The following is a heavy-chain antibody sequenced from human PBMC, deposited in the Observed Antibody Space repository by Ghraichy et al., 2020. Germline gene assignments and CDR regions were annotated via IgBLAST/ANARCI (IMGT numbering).Heavy chain of an antibody. V-gene: IGHV5-51*01. CDR2: INPDNPDT. CDR1: GFRFSSHS. J-gene: IGHJ6*02. Sequence: GESLNISCEASGFRFSSHSMNWVRQTPGKGLEWMSFINPDNPDTSYKPSLEGQVTISADKSINTAYLQMSSLRASDTAIYYCARSYIFVTLLTQMDVWGHGTAFTVPS. D-gene: IGHD3-3*02. CDR3: ARSYIFVTLLTQMDV.